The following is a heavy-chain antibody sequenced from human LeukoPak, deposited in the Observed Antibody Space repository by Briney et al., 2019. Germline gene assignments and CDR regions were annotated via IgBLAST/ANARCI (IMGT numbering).Heavy chain of an antibody. CDR3: ARSPLTGNYGDWFDP. Sequence: SETLSLTCAVSGGSISSSNWWSWVRQPPGKGLEWIGEINHSGRTNYNPSLKSRVTISVDTSKNQFSLNLSSVTAADTAVYYCARSPLTGNYGDWFDPWGQGTLVIVSS. CDR2: INHSGRT. J-gene: IGHJ5*02. D-gene: IGHD3-9*01. V-gene: IGHV4-4*02. CDR1: GGSISSSNW.